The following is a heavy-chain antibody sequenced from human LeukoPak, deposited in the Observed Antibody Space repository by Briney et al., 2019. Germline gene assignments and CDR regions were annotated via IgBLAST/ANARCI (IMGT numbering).Heavy chain of an antibody. V-gene: IGHV1-8*01. CDR1: GYTFTSYD. Sequence: GASVKVSCKASGYTFTSYDINWVRQATGQGLEWMGWMNPNSGNTGYAQKFQGRVTITRNTSISTAYMELSSLRSEDTAVYYCARIVVVPAAMDYYYYMDVWGKGTTVTVSS. J-gene: IGHJ6*03. D-gene: IGHD2-2*01. CDR2: MNPNSGNT. CDR3: ARIVVVPAAMDYYYYMDV.